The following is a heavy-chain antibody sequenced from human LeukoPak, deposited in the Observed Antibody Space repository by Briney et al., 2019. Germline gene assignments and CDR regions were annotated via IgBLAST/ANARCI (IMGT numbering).Heavy chain of an antibody. D-gene: IGHD5-18*01. CDR1: GYTFTSYD. Sequence: ASVKVSCKASGYTFTSYDINWVRQATGQGLEWMGWMNPNSGNTGYAQKFQGRVTITRNTSISTAYMELSSLRSEDMAVYYCARGQFGDTAMVADYWGQGTLVTVSS. V-gene: IGHV1-8*03. CDR3: ARGQFGDTAMVADY. CDR2: MNPNSGNT. J-gene: IGHJ4*02.